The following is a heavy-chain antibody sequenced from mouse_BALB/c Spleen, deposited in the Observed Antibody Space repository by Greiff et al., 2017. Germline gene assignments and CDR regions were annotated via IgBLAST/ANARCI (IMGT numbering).Heavy chain of an antibody. D-gene: IGHD2-4*01. CDR2: IDPYNGGT. V-gene: IGHV1S135*01. CDR3: TRADYDAGVDY. Sequence: LVESGPELVKPGASVKVSCKASGYSFTDYNMYWVKQSHGKSLEWIGYIDPYNGGTSYNQKFKGKATLTVDKSSSTAYMQLSSLTSEDSAVYYCTRADYDAGVDYWGQGTTLTVSS. J-gene: IGHJ2*01. CDR1: GYSFTDYN.